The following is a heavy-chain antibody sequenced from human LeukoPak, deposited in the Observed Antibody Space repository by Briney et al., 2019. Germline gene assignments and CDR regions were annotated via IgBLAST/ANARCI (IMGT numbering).Heavy chain of an antibody. D-gene: IGHD3-22*01. CDR2: IYPADSDT. J-gene: IGHJ4*02. CDR1: GYTFTAYW. CDR3: ARHMLGYSSGSVQGFDY. V-gene: IGHV5-51*01. Sequence: GESLKISCKGSGYTFTAYWIAWVRQMPGKGLECMGIIYPADSDTRYSPSFQGQVTISADKSISTAYLQWSSLKASDTAMYYCARHMLGYSSGSVQGFDYWGQGTLVTVSS.